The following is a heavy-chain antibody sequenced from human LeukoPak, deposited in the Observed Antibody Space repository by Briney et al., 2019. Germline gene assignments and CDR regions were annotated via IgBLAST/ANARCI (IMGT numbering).Heavy chain of an antibody. CDR3: AREADMARPFDY. Sequence: SETLSLTCTVSGGSITSSSYFWGWIRQPPGKGLEWIGSIPYSGITYYNPSLKSRVTMSVDSPKNQFSLKLNSVTAADTAIYYCAREADMARPFDYWGQGTLVTVSS. D-gene: IGHD5-24*01. CDR1: GGSITSSSYF. V-gene: IGHV4-39*07. J-gene: IGHJ4*02. CDR2: IPYSGIT.